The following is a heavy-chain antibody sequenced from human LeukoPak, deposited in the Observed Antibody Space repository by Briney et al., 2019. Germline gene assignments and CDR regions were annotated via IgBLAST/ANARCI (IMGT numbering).Heavy chain of an antibody. CDR2: ISGSGGST. D-gene: IGHD4-17*01. Sequence: AGGSLRLSCAASGFTFSSYAMSWVRQAPGKGLELVSAISGSGGSTYYADSVKGRFTISRDNSKNTLDLQMNSLRAEDTAVYYCAKDLNDYGGYDFDYWGQGTLVTVSS. CDR3: AKDLNDYGGYDFDY. V-gene: IGHV3-23*01. J-gene: IGHJ4*02. CDR1: GFTFSSYA.